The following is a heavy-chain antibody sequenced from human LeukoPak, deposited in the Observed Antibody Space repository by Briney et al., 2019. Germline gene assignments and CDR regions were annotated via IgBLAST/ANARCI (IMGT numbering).Heavy chain of an antibody. D-gene: IGHD2-15*01. Sequence: GSLRLSCAASGFTFSTYSMNWVRQAPGEGLEWVSSISSGSSYIYYADSVKGRFTISRDNAKNSLYLQMNSLRAEDTAVYYCARCSAVSCYHSDDYWGQGTLVTVSS. CDR2: ISSGSSYI. V-gene: IGHV3-21*01. CDR1: GFTFSTYS. J-gene: IGHJ4*02. CDR3: ARCSAVSCYHSDDY.